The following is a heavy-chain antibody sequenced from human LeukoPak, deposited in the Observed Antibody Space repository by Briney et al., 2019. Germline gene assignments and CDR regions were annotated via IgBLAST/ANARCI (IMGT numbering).Heavy chain of an antibody. CDR3: ARGHSMIA. Sequence: SETLSLTCAVYGGSFSGYYWSWIRQPPGKGLEWIGEINHSGSTNYNPSLKSRVTISVDTSKNQFSLKLSSVTAADTAVYYCARGHSMIAWGQGTLVTVSP. V-gene: IGHV4-34*01. D-gene: IGHD3-22*01. CDR1: GGSFSGYY. CDR2: INHSGST. J-gene: IGHJ5*02.